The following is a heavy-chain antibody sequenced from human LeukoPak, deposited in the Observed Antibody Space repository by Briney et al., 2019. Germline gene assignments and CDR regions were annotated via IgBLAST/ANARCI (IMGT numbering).Heavy chain of an antibody. J-gene: IGHJ4*02. V-gene: IGHV3-23*01. D-gene: IGHD6-25*01. Sequence: GGSLSLSRVASVFTFRRYAMRGVSQASGKGREWVSVISDSGGSTYYADSVRGRFTIHRHNHQNTVYMHLSSMTVEDTAIYYGAKDRSGWGQGTLVTVSS. CDR1: VFTFRRYA. CDR3: AKDRSG. CDR2: ISDSGGST.